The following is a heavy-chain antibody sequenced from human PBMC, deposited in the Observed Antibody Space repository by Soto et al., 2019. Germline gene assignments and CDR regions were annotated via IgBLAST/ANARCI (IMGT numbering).Heavy chain of an antibody. V-gene: IGHV4-59*01. D-gene: IGHD2-21*02. Sequence: QVQLQESGPGLVKPSETLSLTCTVSGGSISRYYWSWIRQPPGKGLEWLGYMYNTGSTVYNPSFKSRVTISVDXSXNXXSLKLNSVTAADTAVYYCARDLWGYCGTDCYPLDVWGQGTTVTVSS. CDR1: GGSISRYY. J-gene: IGHJ6*02. CDR2: MYNTGST. CDR3: ARDLWGYCGTDCYPLDV.